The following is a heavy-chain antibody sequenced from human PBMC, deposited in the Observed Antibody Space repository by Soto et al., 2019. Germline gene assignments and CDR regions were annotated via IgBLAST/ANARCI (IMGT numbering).Heavy chain of an antibody. CDR2: IKCDGREK. CDR1: GFTFSDYG. J-gene: IGHJ4*02. CDR3: ARDGVAPGLYFDH. D-gene: IGHD6-13*01. Sequence: GGSLRLSCAASGFTFSDYGMNWVRQTPGKRLEWVASIKCDGREKNYVDSVKGRFTISRDNAKNSVYLQMASLRAEDTAVYYCARDGVAPGLYFDHWGQGTLVTVSS. V-gene: IGHV3-7*05.